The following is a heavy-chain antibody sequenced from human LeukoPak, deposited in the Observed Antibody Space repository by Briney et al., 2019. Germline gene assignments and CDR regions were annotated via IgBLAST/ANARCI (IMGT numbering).Heavy chain of an antibody. Sequence: SGGSLRLSCAASGFTFSDYYMSWIRQAPGKGLEWVSYISSSGSTIYYADSVKGRLTISRDNSKNTLYLQMNSLRAEDTAVYYCAKDPTYYDSSGYYLNWFDPWGQGTLVTVSS. CDR3: AKDPTYYDSSGYYLNWFDP. CDR1: GFTFSDYY. J-gene: IGHJ5*02. CDR2: ISSSGSTI. D-gene: IGHD3-22*01. V-gene: IGHV3-11*01.